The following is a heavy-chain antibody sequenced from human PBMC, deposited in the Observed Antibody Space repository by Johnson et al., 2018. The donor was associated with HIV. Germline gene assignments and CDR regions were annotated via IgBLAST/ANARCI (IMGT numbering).Heavy chain of an antibody. D-gene: IGHD1-26*01. CDR1: GFTFSNHW. CDR3: ARVEWELDAFDI. CDR2: INSDGSSR. V-gene: IGHV3-74*02. Sequence: VQLVESGGGLVQSGGSLRLSCAASGFTFSNHWMHWVRQAPGKGLVWVSRINSDGSSRNYADSVKGRFTISRDNAKNTLYLQMNSLRAEYTAVYYCARVEWELDAFDIWGQGTMVTVSS. J-gene: IGHJ3*02.